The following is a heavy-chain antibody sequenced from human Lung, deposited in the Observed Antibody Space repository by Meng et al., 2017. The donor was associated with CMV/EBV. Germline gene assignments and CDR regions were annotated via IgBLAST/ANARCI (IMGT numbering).Heavy chain of an antibody. D-gene: IGHD5-24*01. CDR3: ARDVGDGYNCSVLDY. J-gene: IGHJ4*02. Sequence: QVQLVESGGGLVKPGGSGSLPCVVSGITFSDDYMSWIRPALGKGLEWGSYIGGRSGYINYADAVKGRFTISRDNAKNSLYLEMSSLRAEDAAMYYCARDVGDGYNCSVLDYWGQGTLVTVSS. V-gene: IGHV3-11*05. CDR1: GITFSDDY. CDR2: IGGRSGYI.